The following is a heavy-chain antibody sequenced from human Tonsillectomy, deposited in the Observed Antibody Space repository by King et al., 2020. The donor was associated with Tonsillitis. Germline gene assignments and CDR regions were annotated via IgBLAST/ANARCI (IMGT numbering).Heavy chain of an antibody. J-gene: IGHJ4*02. V-gene: IGHV3-48*02. CDR2: ISSGSTTI. D-gene: IGHD3-22*01. CDR1: GFTFSSYS. CDR3: AREYYESSGYYNGGY. Sequence: VQLVESGGGLVQPGGSLRLSCAASGFTFSSYSMNWVRQAPGKGLEWVSYISSGSTTIYYADSVKGRFTISRDNAKNSLYLQMNSLRDEDTAVYYCAREYYESSGYYNGGYWGQGTLVTVSS.